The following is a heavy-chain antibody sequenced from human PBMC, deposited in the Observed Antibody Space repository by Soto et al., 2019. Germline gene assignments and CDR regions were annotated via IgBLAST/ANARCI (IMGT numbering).Heavy chain of an antibody. V-gene: IGHV4-31*03. CDR3: ARGWSGYEPRFDP. Sequence: SETLSLTCTVSGGSISSGGYYWSWIRQHPGKGLEWIGYIYYSGSTYYNPSLKSRVTISVDTSKNQFSLKLSSVTAADTAVYYCARGWSGYEPRFDPWGQGTLVTVSS. CDR2: IYYSGST. CDR1: GGSISSGGYY. J-gene: IGHJ5*02. D-gene: IGHD5-12*01.